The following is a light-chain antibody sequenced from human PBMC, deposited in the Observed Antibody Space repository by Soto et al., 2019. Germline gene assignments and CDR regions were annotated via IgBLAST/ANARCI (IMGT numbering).Light chain of an antibody. CDR1: SSDVGGYNY. V-gene: IGLV2-14*01. CDR3: SSYTSSSPYVV. J-gene: IGLJ2*01. Sequence: QSVLTQPAFVSGSPGQSITISCTGTSSDVGGYNYVSWYQQHPGKAPKLMIYDVSNRPSGVSNRFSGSKSGNTASLTISGLQAEDEADYYCSSYTSSSPYVVFGGGTKVTVL. CDR2: DVS.